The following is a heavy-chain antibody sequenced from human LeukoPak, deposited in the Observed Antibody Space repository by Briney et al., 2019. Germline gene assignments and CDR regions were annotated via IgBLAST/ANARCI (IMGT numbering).Heavy chain of an antibody. CDR3: ARESITIFGVVDY. D-gene: IGHD3-3*01. J-gene: IGHJ4*02. Sequence: SETLSLTCTVSGGSISSGDYYWSWIRQPPGKGLEWIGYIYYSGSTYYNPSLKSRVTISVDTSKNQFSLKLSSVTAADTAVYYCARESITIFGVVDYWGQGTLVTVSS. V-gene: IGHV4-30-4*08. CDR1: GGSISSGDYY. CDR2: IYYSGST.